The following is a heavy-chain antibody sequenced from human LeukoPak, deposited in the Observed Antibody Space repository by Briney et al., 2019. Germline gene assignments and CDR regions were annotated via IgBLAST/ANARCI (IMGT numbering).Heavy chain of an antibody. J-gene: IGHJ4*02. CDR1: GFTFSSYW. CDR2: INSDGSST. D-gene: IGHD6-19*01. V-gene: IGHV3-74*01. CDR3: AGVFAVAPPGY. Sequence: PGESLRLSCAASGFTFSSYWMHWVRQAPGKGLVWVSRINSDGSSTSYADSVKGRFTISRDNAKNTLYLQMNSLRAEDTAVYYCAGVFAVAPPGYWGQGTLVTVSS.